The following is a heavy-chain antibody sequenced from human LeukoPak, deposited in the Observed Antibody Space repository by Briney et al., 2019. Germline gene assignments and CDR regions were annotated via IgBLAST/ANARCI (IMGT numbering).Heavy chain of an antibody. Sequence: PGGSLRLSCAASGFTLSSYEMNWVRQAPGKGLQWVSYITSSGANIMYADSVKGRFTISRDNARNSLYLQMNSLRVEDTAVYYCETKVAGTSHFSYWGQGTLVTVSS. D-gene: IGHD6-19*01. J-gene: IGHJ4*02. V-gene: IGHV3-48*03. CDR1: GFTLSSYE. CDR3: ETKVAGTSHFSY. CDR2: ITSSGANI.